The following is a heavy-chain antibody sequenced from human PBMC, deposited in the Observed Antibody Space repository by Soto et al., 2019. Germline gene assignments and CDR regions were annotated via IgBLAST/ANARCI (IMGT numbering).Heavy chain of an antibody. CDR3: AKERSGRTVVTASWLDS. CDR2: ISGSGGVT. J-gene: IGHJ5*01. CDR1: GFTFSTYA. V-gene: IGHV3-23*01. Sequence: VVSLRLSCAASGFTFSTYAMNWVRQAPGKGLEWVSAISGSGGVTYYADSVKGRFTISRDNSKNTLYLQLNSLRVEDTAVYYCAKERSGRTVVTASWLDSWGQGNLVTVYS. D-gene: IGHD2-21*02.